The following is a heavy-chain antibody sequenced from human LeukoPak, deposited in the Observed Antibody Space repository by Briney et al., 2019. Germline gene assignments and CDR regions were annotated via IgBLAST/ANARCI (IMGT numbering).Heavy chain of an antibody. CDR3: AREGYSYGYFDY. CDR2: IYSGGST. V-gene: IGHV3-66*01. J-gene: IGHJ4*02. D-gene: IGHD5-18*01. CDR1: GFTVSSNY. Sequence: GGSLRLSCAASGFTVSSNYMSWVRQAPGKGLEWVSVIYSGGSTYYADSVKGRFTISRVNSKNTLYLQMNSLRAEDTAVYYCAREGYSYGYFDYWGQGTLVTVSS.